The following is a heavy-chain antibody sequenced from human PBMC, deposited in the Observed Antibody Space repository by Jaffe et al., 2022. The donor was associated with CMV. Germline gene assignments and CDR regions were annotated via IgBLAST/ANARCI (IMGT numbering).Heavy chain of an antibody. J-gene: IGHJ4*02. CDR2: IRSKAYGVTT. Sequence: VQLVESGGGLVQPGRSLRLSCTTSGFTFGDYTMNWVRQAPGKGLEWVGFIRSKAYGVTTEYAASVKGRFTISRDDSKSIAYLQMNSLKTEDTAVYYCLRPDYYDSSFFGRWGQGTLVTVSS. CDR1: GFTFGDYT. D-gene: IGHD3-22*01. CDR3: LRPDYYDSSFFGR. V-gene: IGHV3-49*04.